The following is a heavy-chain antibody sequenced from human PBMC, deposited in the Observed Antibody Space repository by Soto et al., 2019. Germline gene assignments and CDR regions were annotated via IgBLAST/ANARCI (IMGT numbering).Heavy chain of an antibody. CDR2: INSDGSST. J-gene: IGHJ4*02. CDR3: ARVGYSSSWYLMI. CDR1: GFTFSSYW. D-gene: IGHD6-13*01. V-gene: IGHV3-74*01. Sequence: LRLSCAASGFTFSSYWMHWVRQAPGKGLVWVSRINSDGSSTSYADSVKGRFTISRDNAKNTLYLQMNSLRAEDTAVYYCARVGYSSSWYLMIWGQGTLVTVSS.